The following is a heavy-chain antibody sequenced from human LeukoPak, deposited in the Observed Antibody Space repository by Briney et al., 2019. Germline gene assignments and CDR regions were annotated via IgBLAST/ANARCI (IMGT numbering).Heavy chain of an antibody. V-gene: IGHV1-46*01. D-gene: IGHD4-23*01. CDR1: GYTFTSYY. CDR2: INPSGGST. Sequence: ASVKVSCKASGYTFTSYYMHWVRQAPGQGLEWMGIINPSGGSTSYAQKFQGRVTMTRNTSISTAYMELSSLRSEDTAVYYCARSGGNSAYCFDYWGQGTLVTVSS. CDR3: ARSGGNSAYCFDY. J-gene: IGHJ4*02.